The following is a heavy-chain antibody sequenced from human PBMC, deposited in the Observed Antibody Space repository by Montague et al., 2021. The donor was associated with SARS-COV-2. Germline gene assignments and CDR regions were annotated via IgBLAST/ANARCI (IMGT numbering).Heavy chain of an antibody. CDR2: ISTSGNT. V-gene: IGHV4-61*02. CDR1: GGSINSGSYY. Sequence: TLSLTCTVSGGSINSGSYYWGWIRQAAGKGLEWIGRISTSGNTKYNTSLKSRVTISVDTSQNQFSLKMYSVTAADTAVYYCVRHGYGPVFLNDYWGQGTLVTVSS. CDR3: VRHGYGPVFLNDY. D-gene: IGHD5-18*01. J-gene: IGHJ4*02.